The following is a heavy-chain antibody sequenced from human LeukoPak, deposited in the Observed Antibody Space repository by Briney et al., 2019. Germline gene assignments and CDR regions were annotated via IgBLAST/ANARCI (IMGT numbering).Heavy chain of an antibody. CDR1: GFTFSDYY. Sequence: GGSLRLSCAASGFTFSDYYMSWIRQAPGKGLEWVSSISSSSSYIYYADSVKGRFTISRDNAKNSLYLQMNSLRAEDTAVYYCARVVFEDGMDVWGQGTTVTVSS. CDR3: ARVVFEDGMDV. V-gene: IGHV3-11*06. CDR2: ISSSSSYI. J-gene: IGHJ6*02. D-gene: IGHD3-10*02.